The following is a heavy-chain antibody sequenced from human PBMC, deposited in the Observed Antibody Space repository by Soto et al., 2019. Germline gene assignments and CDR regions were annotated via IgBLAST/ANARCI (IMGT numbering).Heavy chain of an antibody. D-gene: IGHD2-2*01. V-gene: IGHV4-31*03. Sequence: LSLTCTVSGGSISSGGSYWSWIRQRPGKGLEWIGYIYYSGHTYYNPSLTSRVTISLDTSRNQFSLSLNSVTAADTAVYFCARDRLDFASRAAWFDPWGQGSLVTVSS. CDR1: GGSISSGGSY. CDR2: IYYSGHT. J-gene: IGHJ5*02. CDR3: ARDRLDFASRAAWFDP.